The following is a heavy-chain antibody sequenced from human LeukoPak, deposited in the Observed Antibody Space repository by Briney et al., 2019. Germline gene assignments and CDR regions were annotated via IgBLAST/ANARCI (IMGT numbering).Heavy chain of an antibody. CDR1: GFTFSSYA. Sequence: PGGSLRLSCAASGFTFSSYAMSWVRQAPGKGLEWVAVISYDGSNKYYADSVKGRFTISRDNSKNTLYLQMNSLRAEDTAVYYCARGPSGYSRGYYFDYWGQGTLVTVSS. D-gene: IGHD6-13*01. J-gene: IGHJ4*02. CDR2: ISYDGSNK. V-gene: IGHV3-30-3*01. CDR3: ARGPSGYSRGYYFDY.